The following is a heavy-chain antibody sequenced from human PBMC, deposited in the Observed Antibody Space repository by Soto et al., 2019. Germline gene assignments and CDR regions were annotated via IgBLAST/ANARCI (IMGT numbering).Heavy chain of an antibody. V-gene: IGHV1-18*01. CDR1: GYTLTRHG. D-gene: IGHD5-18*01. CDR3: ARGVDTAMGYGYYYGMDV. Sequence: GGSVKVSCKASGYTLTRHGIRWVRQAPGQGAEWMGWSSAYNGNTNYAQKLQGRVTMTTDTSTSTAYMELRSLRSDDTAVYYCARGVDTAMGYGYYYGMDVWGQGTTVTVSS. CDR2: SSAYNGNT. J-gene: IGHJ6*02.